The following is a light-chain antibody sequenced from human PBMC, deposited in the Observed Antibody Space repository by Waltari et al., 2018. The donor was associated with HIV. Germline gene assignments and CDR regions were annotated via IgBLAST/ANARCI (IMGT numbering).Light chain of an antibody. J-gene: IGLJ3*02. CDR1: SSNIGSKY. Sequence: QSVLTQPPSASGTPGRRVTISCSGSSSNIGSKYVYWYKQLPGTAPKLLIYRNKQRPSGVPDRFSGSKSGTSASLAIRGLRSEDEADYYCTAWDDSLSVWVFGGGTKLTVL. CDR2: RNK. V-gene: IGLV1-47*01. CDR3: TAWDDSLSVWV.